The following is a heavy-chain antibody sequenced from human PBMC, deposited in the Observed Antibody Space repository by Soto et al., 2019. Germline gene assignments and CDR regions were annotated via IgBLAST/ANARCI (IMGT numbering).Heavy chain of an antibody. CDR1: GGTFSSYA. CDR2: IIPIFGTA. Sequence: SVKVSCKASGGTFSSYAISWVRQAPGQGLEWMGGIIPIFGTANYAQKFQGRVTITADESTSTAYMELSSLRSEDTAVYYCARPDIVVVPAAYYYYGMDVWGQGTTVTVSS. D-gene: IGHD2-2*01. V-gene: IGHV1-69*13. J-gene: IGHJ6*02. CDR3: ARPDIVVVPAAYYYYGMDV.